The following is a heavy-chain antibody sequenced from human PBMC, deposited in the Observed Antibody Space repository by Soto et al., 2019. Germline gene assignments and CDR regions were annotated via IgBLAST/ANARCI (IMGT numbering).Heavy chain of an antibody. CDR2: ISYDGKQT. D-gene: IGHD3-16*01. CDR3: ARDGWGSNWYFDL. Sequence: GGSLRLSCAASGFKFSNYAMSWVRQAPGKGLEWVAVISYDGKQTYYADSVKGRFTISKDKSKRTLFLQMNSLRVDDTAVYYCARDGWGSNWYFDLWGRGTLVTVSS. J-gene: IGHJ2*01. CDR1: GFKFSNYA. V-gene: IGHV3-30*03.